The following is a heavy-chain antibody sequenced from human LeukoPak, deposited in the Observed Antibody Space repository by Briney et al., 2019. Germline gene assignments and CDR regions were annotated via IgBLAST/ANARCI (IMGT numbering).Heavy chain of an antibody. J-gene: IGHJ4*02. V-gene: IGHV3-7*01. D-gene: IGHD4-17*01. Sequence: GGSLRLSCAASGFRFSSQWMSWVRQAPGKGLEWVANIKQDGSEKYYVDSVKGRFTISRDNAKNSLYLQMNSLRAEDTAVYYCARGGYGAYMGWGQGMLVTVSS. CDR3: ARGGYGAYMG. CDR1: GFRFSSQW. CDR2: IKQDGSEK.